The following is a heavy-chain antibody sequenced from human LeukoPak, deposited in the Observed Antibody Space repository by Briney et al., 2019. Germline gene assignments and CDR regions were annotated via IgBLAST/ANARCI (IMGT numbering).Heavy chain of an antibody. Sequence: SETLSLTCTVSGGSISSYYWSWIRQPPGKGLEWIGYIYYSGSTNYNPSLKSRVTISVDTSNSQSSLKLSSVTAADTAVYYCARDHCSGGSCYHNWFDPWGQGTLVTVSS. J-gene: IGHJ5*02. CDR2: IYYSGST. CDR3: ARDHCSGGSCYHNWFDP. D-gene: IGHD2-15*01. V-gene: IGHV4-59*01. CDR1: GGSISSYY.